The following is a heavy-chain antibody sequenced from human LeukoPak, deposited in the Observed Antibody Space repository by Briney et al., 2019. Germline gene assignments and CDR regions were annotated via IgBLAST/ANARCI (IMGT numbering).Heavy chain of an antibody. J-gene: IGHJ4*02. D-gene: IGHD3-10*01. Sequence: SQTLSLTCAVSGGSISSGGHSWSWIRQPPGKGLEWIGYIYHSGSTYYNPSLKSRVTISVDRSKNQFSLKLSSVTAADTAVYYCARWRYGSGSYPYFDYWGQGTLVTVSS. CDR3: ARWRYGSGSYPYFDY. CDR2: IYHSGST. V-gene: IGHV4-30-2*01. CDR1: GGSISSGGHS.